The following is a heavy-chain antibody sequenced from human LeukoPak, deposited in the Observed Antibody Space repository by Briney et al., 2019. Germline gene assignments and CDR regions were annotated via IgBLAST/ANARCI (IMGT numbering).Heavy chain of an antibody. D-gene: IGHD2-15*01. V-gene: IGHV3-7*01. Sequence: GGSLRLSCAASGFTFSDYWMTWVRQAPGKGLEWVANIKRDGSEKYYVDSLKGRFTISRDNAKNSLYLQMNSLRVEDTAVYYCVRALVAAATPGAWFDSWGQGTLVTVPS. J-gene: IGHJ5*01. CDR1: GFTFSDYW. CDR2: IKRDGSEK. CDR3: VRALVAAATPGAWFDS.